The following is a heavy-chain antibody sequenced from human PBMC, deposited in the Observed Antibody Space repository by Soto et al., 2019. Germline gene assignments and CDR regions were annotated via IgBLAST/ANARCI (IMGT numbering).Heavy chain of an antibody. CDR2: ISYSGST. CDR1: GGSISSGNYY. D-gene: IGHD2-15*01. Sequence: QVQLQESSPGLVKPSQTLSLTCTVSGGSISSGNYYWSWIRQPPGKGLEWIGFISYSGSTYYSTSLKSRVTISVDTSKSQFSLNLSFVTAADTAVYYCATMGTPATGLYFFDYWGQGSLVTVSS. J-gene: IGHJ4*02. V-gene: IGHV4-30-4*01. CDR3: ATMGTPATGLYFFDY.